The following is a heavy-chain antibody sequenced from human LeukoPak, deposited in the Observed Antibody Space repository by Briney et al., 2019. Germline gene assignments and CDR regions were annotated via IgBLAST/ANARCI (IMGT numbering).Heavy chain of an antibody. J-gene: IGHJ4*01. CDR3: ARVRDYYGSYPPDY. D-gene: IGHD3-22*01. Sequence: PRGSLCPSSPASGFSACTICTKWASQAPGQGLEWDSVIYRGGGTYYADSVKCRFTISRDDSKNMMYLQMNSLRAEDTAVYYCARVRDYYGSYPPDYWG. CDR2: IYRGGGT. V-gene: IGHV3-66*01. CDR1: GFSACTIC.